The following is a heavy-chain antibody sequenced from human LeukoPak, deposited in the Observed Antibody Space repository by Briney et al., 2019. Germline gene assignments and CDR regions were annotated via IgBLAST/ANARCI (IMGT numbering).Heavy chain of an antibody. CDR2: FDPEDGET. D-gene: IGHD4-17*01. V-gene: IGHV1-24*01. CDR1: GYTLTELS. Sequence: EASVKVSCKVSGYTLTELSMHWVRQAPGKGLEWMGGFDPEDGETIYAHKFQGRVTMTEDTSTDTAYMELSSLRSEDTAVYYCSTHLTTVTEWGQGTLVTVSS. CDR3: STHLTTVTE. J-gene: IGHJ4*02.